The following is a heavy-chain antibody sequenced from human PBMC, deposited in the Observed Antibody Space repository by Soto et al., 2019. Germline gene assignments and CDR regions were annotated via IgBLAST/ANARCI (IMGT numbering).Heavy chain of an antibody. CDR1: GCTLTELS. CDR2: INPNSGVT. J-gene: IGHJ4*02. D-gene: IGHD2-15*01. V-gene: IGHV1-2*04. CDR3: ATSRDATSGGLEH. Sequence: ASVKVSCKVSGCTLTELSMHWVRQAPLRVLEWMGWINPNSGVTNYAQKFQGWVTMTRDTYITKDYMELSRLRYDDTAAYYCATSRDATSGGLEHWGQGTMVTASS.